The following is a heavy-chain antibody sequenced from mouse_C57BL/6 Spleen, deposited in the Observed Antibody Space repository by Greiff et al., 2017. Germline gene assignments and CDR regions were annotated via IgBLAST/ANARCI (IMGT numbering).Heavy chain of an antibody. CDR2: IYPGDGDT. Sequence: VQRVESGPELVKPGASVKISCKASGYAFSSSWMNWVKQRPGKGLEWIGRIYPGDGDTNYNGKFKGKATLTADKSSSTAYMQLSSLTSEDSAVYFCGRGDDYDRFDYAVGYWGQGTSVTVSS. D-gene: IGHD2-4*01. J-gene: IGHJ4*01. CDR1: GYAFSSSW. CDR3: GRGDDYDRFDYAVGY. V-gene: IGHV1-82*01.